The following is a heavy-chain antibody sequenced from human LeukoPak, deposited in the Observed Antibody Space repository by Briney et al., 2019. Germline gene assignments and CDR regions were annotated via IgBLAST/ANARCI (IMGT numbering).Heavy chain of an antibody. CDR3: AREGIRIAAAGTIDY. V-gene: IGHV1-69*13. Sequence: GASVKVSCKASGGTFSSYAISWVRQAPGQGLEWMGGIIPIFGTANYAQKFQGRVTITADESTSTAYIELSSLRSDDTAMYYCAREGIRIAAAGTIDYWGQGTLVTVSS. CDR2: IIPIFGTA. D-gene: IGHD6-13*01. J-gene: IGHJ4*02. CDR1: GGTFSSYA.